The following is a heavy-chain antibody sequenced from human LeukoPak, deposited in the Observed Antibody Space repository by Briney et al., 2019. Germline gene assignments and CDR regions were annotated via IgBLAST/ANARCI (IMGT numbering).Heavy chain of an antibody. CDR1: GVSITSTGYY. D-gene: IGHD6-19*01. CDR2: IYYSGNT. J-gene: IGHJ4*02. V-gene: IGHV4-39*03. Sequence: PSETLSLTCTVSGVSITSTGYYWGWIRQPPGKELEWIGIIYYSGNTYYNPSLKSRVTISVDTSKNQFSLKLNSVTAADTAVYYCTAQGGWYIDYWGQGTLVTVSS. CDR3: TAQGGWYIDY.